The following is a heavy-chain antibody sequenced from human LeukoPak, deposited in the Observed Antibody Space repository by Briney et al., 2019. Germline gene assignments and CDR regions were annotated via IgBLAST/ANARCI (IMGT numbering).Heavy chain of an antibody. D-gene: IGHD6-19*01. CDR1: GYTFTSYD. Sequence: ASAKVSCKASGYTFTSYDINWVRQAPGQGLEWMGIINPSGGSTNYAQKFQGRVTMTRDTSTSTVYMELSSLRSEDTAVYYCARFAVHRRLAVAGQFGLDYWGQGTLVTVSS. V-gene: IGHV1-46*01. CDR3: ARFAVHRRLAVAGQFGLDY. J-gene: IGHJ4*02. CDR2: INPSGGST.